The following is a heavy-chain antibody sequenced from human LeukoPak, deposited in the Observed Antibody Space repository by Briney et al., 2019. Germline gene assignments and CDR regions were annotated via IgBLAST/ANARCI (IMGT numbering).Heavy chain of an antibody. Sequence: GESLKISCKGSGYSFTSYWIGWVRQMPGKGLEWMGIIYPGDSDTRYSPSFQGQVTISADKSISTAYLQWSSPKASDTAMYYCARRLDCSSTSCYKGNWFDPWGQGTLVTVSS. D-gene: IGHD2-2*02. J-gene: IGHJ5*02. CDR2: IYPGDSDT. V-gene: IGHV5-51*01. CDR1: GYSFTSYW. CDR3: ARRLDCSSTSCYKGNWFDP.